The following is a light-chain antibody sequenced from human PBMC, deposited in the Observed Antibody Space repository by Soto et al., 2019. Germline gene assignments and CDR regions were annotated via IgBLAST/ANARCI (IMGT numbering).Light chain of an antibody. Sequence: DIQMTQSPSTLSASVGDRVTITCRASQRISNWLAWYQQKPGKAPKLLIYEASSLESGVPSRFSGSGSGTEFTLTISSLQSEDFALYYCQQYYHWPWTFGQGTKVEIK. V-gene: IGKV1-5*03. CDR3: QQYYHWPWT. J-gene: IGKJ1*01. CDR1: QRISNW. CDR2: EAS.